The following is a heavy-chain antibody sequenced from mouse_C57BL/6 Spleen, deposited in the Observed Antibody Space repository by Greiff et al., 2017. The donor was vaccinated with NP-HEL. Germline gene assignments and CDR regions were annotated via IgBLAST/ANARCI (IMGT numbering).Heavy chain of an antibody. CDR2: IYPGSGST. CDR1: GYTFTSYW. V-gene: IGHV1-55*01. J-gene: IGHJ2*01. Sequence: QVQLQQPGAELVKPGASVKMSCKASGYTFTSYWITWVKQRPGQGLEWIGDIYPGSGSTNYNEKFKSKATLTVDTSSSTAYMQLSSLTSEDSAVYYCARRGIYYGNYEDYFDDWGQGTTLTVSS. CDR3: ARRGIYYGNYEDYFDD. D-gene: IGHD2-1*01.